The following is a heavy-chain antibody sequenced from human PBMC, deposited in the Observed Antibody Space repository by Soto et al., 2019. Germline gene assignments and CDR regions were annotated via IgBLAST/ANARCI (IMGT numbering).Heavy chain of an antibody. CDR3: AGELTGTTINGDY. CDR1: GGSISSSSYY. V-gene: IGHV4-39*01. CDR2: IYYSGST. D-gene: IGHD1-20*01. Sequence: QLQLQESGPGLVKPSETLSLTCTVSGGSISSSSYYWGWIRQPPGKGLEWIGSIYYSGSTYYNPSLKSRVTISVDTSKNQFSLKLSSVTAADTAVYYCAGELTGTTINGDYWGQGTLVTVSS. J-gene: IGHJ4*02.